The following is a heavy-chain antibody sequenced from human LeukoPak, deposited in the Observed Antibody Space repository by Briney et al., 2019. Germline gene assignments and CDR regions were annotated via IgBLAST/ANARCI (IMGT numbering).Heavy chain of an antibody. J-gene: IGHJ5*02. D-gene: IGHD3-16*01. CDR2: INPDSGFT. Sequence: ASVKVACKTSGYRFTDDYMHWVRQAPGQGLEWMGWINPDSGFTNYAPKFQGRVIMTRDTSISTAYMEVRRLRYDDTAMYYCATTSEAYTSNWSAWGQGTLVTVSP. V-gene: IGHV1-2*02. CDR3: ATTSEAYTSNWSA. CDR1: GYRFTDDY.